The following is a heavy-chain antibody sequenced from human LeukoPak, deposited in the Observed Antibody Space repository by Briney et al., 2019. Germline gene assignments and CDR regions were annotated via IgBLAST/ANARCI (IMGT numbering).Heavy chain of an antibody. CDR3: ARVIRVFGVVRLSRYYFDY. CDR1: GFTFDDYA. D-gene: IGHD3-3*01. Sequence: GRSLRLSCAASGFTFDDYAMHWVRQAPGKGLEWVSGISWNSGSIGYADSVKGRFTISRDNAKNSLFLQMNSLRAEDTAVYYCARVIRVFGVVRLSRYYFDYWGRGTLVTVSS. V-gene: IGHV3-9*01. J-gene: IGHJ4*02. CDR2: ISWNSGSI.